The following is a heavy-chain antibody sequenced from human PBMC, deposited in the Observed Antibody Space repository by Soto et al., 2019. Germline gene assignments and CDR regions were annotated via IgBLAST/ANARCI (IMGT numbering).Heavy chain of an antibody. V-gene: IGHV4-59*01. CDR2: IYYSGST. CDR3: ARDPAAAGWFDP. CDR1: VGSISSYY. J-gene: IGHJ5*02. D-gene: IGHD6-13*01. Sequence: SETLSLTCTVSVGSISSYYWSWVRQPPGKGLEWIGYIYYSGSTNYNPSLKSRVTISVDTSKNQFSLKLSSVTAADTAVYYCARDPAAAGWFDPWGQGTLVTVSS.